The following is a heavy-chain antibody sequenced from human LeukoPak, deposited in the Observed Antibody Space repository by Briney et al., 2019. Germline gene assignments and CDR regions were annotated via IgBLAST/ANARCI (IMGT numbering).Heavy chain of an antibody. J-gene: IGHJ6*02. D-gene: IGHD3-9*01. CDR3: ARDLTPVTSPGVYGVDV. CDR2: INHSGST. Sequence: SETLSLTCAVYGGSFSGYYWSWIRQPPGKGLEWIGEINHSGSTNYNPSLKSRVTISVDTSKNQFSLKLSSVTAADTAVYYCARDLTPVTSPGVYGVDVWGQGTTVTVSS. CDR1: GGSFSGYY. V-gene: IGHV4-34*01.